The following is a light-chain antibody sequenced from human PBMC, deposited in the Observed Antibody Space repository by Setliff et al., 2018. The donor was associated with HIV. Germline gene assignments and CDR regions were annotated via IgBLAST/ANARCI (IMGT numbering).Light chain of an antibody. V-gene: IGLV7-46*01. Sequence: QAVVTQEPSLTVSPGGTVTLPCGSSTGAVTSSHYVYWLQQKPGQAPRTLISETNNKQSWTPARFSASLLGGKAALTRSGAQPEDEADYYCLLSYSGVRVFGGGTKVTVL. J-gene: IGLJ3*02. CDR1: TGAVTSSHY. CDR2: ETN. CDR3: LLSYSGVRV.